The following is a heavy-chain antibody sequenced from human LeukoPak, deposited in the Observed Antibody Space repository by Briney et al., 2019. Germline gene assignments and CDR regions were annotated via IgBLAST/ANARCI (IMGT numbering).Heavy chain of an antibody. Sequence: AASVKVSRKASGYTFTGYYMHWVRQAPGQGLEWMGWINPNSGGTNYAQKFQGRVTMTRGTSISTAYMELSRLRSDDTAVYYCARDLIVVVPAAAFDYWGQGTLVTVSS. V-gene: IGHV1-2*02. CDR1: GYTFTGYY. CDR3: ARDLIVVVPAAAFDY. J-gene: IGHJ4*02. CDR2: INPNSGGT. D-gene: IGHD2-2*01.